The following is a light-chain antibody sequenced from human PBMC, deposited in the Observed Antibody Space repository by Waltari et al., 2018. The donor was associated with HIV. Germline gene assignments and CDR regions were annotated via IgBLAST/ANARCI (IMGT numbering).Light chain of an antibody. V-gene: IGLV3-21*02. J-gene: IGLJ3*02. Sequence: SYVLTQPPSVSVAPGQTARITCGGNNIRTKSVHWYQLKPGQAPVLVVCDDVDRPSGIPERFSGSNSGNKATLTISRVEAGDEADYYCQVWDSGSEPPVLFGGGTKLTVL. CDR2: DDV. CDR3: QVWDSGSEPPVL. CDR1: NIRTKS.